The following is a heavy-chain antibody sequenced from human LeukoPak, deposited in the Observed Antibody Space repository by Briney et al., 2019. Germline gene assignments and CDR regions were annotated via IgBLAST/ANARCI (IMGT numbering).Heavy chain of an antibody. CDR3: ARGGGEFDY. CDR1: GFTFSGYA. D-gene: IGHD3-10*01. V-gene: IGHV3-23*01. J-gene: IGHJ4*02. Sequence: PGGSLRLSCAASGFTFSGYAMSWVRQAPGKGVEWVSAISGSGGSTYYADSVKGRFTISRDNSKNTLYLQMNSLRAEDTAVYYCARGGGEFDYWGQGTLVTVSS. CDR2: ISGSGGST.